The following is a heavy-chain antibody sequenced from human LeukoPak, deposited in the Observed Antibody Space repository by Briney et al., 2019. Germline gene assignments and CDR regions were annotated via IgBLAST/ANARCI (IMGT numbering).Heavy chain of an antibody. CDR1: GFTFSSYW. V-gene: IGHV3-74*01. CDR3: ARGYFDWLPELAPVDY. CDR2: INSDGSST. J-gene: IGHJ4*02. Sequence: GGSLRLSCAASGFTFSSYWMHWVRQAPGKGLVWVSRINSDGSSTSYADSVKGRFTISRDNAKNTLYPQMNSLRAEDTAVYYCARGYFDWLPELAPVDYWGQGTLVTVSS. D-gene: IGHD3-9*01.